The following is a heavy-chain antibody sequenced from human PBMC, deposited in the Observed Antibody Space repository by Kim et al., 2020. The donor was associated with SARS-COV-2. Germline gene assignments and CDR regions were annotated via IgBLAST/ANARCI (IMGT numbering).Heavy chain of an antibody. J-gene: IGHJ6*02. CDR1: GYTLTELS. CDR3: ATVQFGELFGGYYYYYGMDV. CDR2: FDPEDGET. Sequence: ASVKVSCKVSGYTLTELSMHWVRQAPGKGLEWMGGFDPEDGETIYAQKFQGRVTMTEDTSTDTAYMELSSLRSEDTAVYYCATVQFGELFGGYYYYYGMDVWGQGTTVTVSS. V-gene: IGHV1-24*01. D-gene: IGHD3-10*01.